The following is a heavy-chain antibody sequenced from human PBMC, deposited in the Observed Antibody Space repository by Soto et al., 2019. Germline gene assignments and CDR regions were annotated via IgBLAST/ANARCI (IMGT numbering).Heavy chain of an antibody. D-gene: IGHD4-4*01. Sequence: KPSETLSLTCTVSGGSISSSSSYWGWIRQPPGKGLEWIGSIYYSGSTYYNPSLKSRVNILQDTSKNQFSLNLTSMTAADTAVYYCARLGTPDYIMGGHFDSWGQGTLVTVSS. CDR2: IYYSGST. CDR1: GGSISSSSSY. CDR3: ARLGTPDYIMGGHFDS. J-gene: IGHJ4*02. V-gene: IGHV4-39*01.